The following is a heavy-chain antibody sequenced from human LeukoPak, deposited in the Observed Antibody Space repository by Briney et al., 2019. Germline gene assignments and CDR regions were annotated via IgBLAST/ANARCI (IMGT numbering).Heavy chain of an antibody. D-gene: IGHD3-22*01. Sequence: ASVKVSCKASGYTFTSYGISWVRQAPGQGLEWMGWISAYNDNTNYAQKLQGRVTMTTDTSTSTAYMELRSLRSDDTAVYYCARDRDTITMIVLGGPDAFDIWGQGTMVTVSS. V-gene: IGHV1-18*01. CDR3: ARDRDTITMIVLGGPDAFDI. J-gene: IGHJ3*02. CDR1: GYTFTSYG. CDR2: ISAYNDNT.